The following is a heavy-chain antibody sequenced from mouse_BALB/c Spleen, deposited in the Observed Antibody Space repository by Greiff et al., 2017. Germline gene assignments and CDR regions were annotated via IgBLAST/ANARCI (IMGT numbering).Heavy chain of an antibody. J-gene: IGHJ4*01. Sequence: VQLQQSGAELVKPGASVKLSCTASGFNIKDTYMHWVKQRPEQGLEWIGRIDPANGNTKYDPKFQGKATITADTSSNTAYLQLSSLTSEDTAVYYCARVATVVRYYAMDYWGQGTSVTVSA. D-gene: IGHD1-1*01. V-gene: IGHV14-3*02. CDR3: ARVATVVRYYAMDY. CDR1: GFNIKDTY. CDR2: IDPANGNT.